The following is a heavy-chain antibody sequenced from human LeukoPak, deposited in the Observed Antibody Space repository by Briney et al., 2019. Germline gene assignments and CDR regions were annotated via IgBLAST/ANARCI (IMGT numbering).Heavy chain of an antibody. CDR2: ISAYNGNT. Sequence: ASVKVSCKASGYTFTSYGISWVRQAPGQGLEWMGWISAYNGNTNYAQKLQGRVTMTTDTSTSTAYMELRSLRSDDTAVYHCARDIAARPIPGYWGQGTLVTVSS. CDR3: ARDIAARPIPGY. D-gene: IGHD6-6*01. J-gene: IGHJ4*02. CDR1: GYTFTSYG. V-gene: IGHV1-18*01.